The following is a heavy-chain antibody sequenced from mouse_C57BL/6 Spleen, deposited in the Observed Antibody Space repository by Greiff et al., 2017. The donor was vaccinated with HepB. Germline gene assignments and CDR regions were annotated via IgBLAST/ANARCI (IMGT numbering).Heavy chain of an antibody. V-gene: IGHV1-26*01. CDR3: AGGDAMDY. CDR2: INPNNGGT. Sequence: EVQLQQSGPELVKPGASVKISCKASGYTFTDYYMNWVKQSHGKSLEWIGDINPNNGGTSYNQKFKGKATLTVDKSSSTAYMELRSLTSEDSAVYYWAGGDAMDYWGQGTSVTVSS. CDR1: GYTFTDYY. J-gene: IGHJ4*01.